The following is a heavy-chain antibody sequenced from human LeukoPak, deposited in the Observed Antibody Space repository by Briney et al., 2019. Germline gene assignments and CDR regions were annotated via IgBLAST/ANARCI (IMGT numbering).Heavy chain of an antibody. D-gene: IGHD1-26*01. CDR3: ARGSEVGATQKNALDI. CDR1: GYTFTGYY. CDR2: INPNSGDT. V-gene: IGHV1-2*02. J-gene: IGHJ3*02. Sequence: ASVKVSCKTSGYTFTGYYMHWVRQAPGQGLGWMGWINPNSGDTKYAQRFQDRVTMTRDTSITTAYMELSGLRSDDTALYYCARGSEVGATQKNALDIWGQGTMVTVSS.